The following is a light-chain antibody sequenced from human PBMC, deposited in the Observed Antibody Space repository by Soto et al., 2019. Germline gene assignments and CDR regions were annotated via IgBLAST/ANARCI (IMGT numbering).Light chain of an antibody. CDR3: SLDAGPNTYV. CDR1: DVGTYGV. Sequence: QSALAQPASVSGSPGQSITISCSDVGTYGVVSWYQQHPGKVPKLMIYDGTQRPSAVSDPFSGSKSANTASLTLSGLQAGDEADYYCSLDAGPNTYVFGTGTKVTVL. V-gene: IGLV2-23*01. J-gene: IGLJ1*01. CDR2: DGT.